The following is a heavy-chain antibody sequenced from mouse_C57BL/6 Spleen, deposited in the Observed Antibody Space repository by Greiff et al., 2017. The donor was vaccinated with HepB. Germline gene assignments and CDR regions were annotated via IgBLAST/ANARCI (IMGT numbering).Heavy chain of an antibody. CDR3: TRDGSSSYWYFDV. V-gene: IGHV5-9-1*02. CDR1: GFTFSSYA. CDR2: ISSGGDYI. Sequence: EVQLVESGEGLVKPGGSLKLSCAASGFTFSSYAMSWVRQTPEKRLEWVAYISSGGDYIYYADTVKGRFTISRDNARNTLYLQMSSLKSEDTAMYYCTRDGSSSYWYFDVWGTGTTVTVSS. J-gene: IGHJ1*03. D-gene: IGHD1-1*01.